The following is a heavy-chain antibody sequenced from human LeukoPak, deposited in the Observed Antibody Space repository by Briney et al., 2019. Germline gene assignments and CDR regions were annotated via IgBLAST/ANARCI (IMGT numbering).Heavy chain of an antibody. CDR3: ARHPTSGVIVVVPAGPDY. V-gene: IGHV4-39*01. D-gene: IGHD2-2*01. J-gene: IGHJ4*02. CDR1: GGSISSSSYY. CDR2: IYYSGST. Sequence: PSETLSLTCTVSGGSISSSSYYWGWIRQPPGKGLEWIGSIYYSGSTCYNPSLKSRVTISVDTSKNQFSLKLSSVTAADTAVYYCARHPTSGVIVVVPAGPDYWGQGTLVTVSS.